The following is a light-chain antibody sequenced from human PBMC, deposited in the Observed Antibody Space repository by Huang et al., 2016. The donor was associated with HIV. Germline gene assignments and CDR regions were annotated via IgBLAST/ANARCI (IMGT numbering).Light chain of an antibody. Sequence: EIVMTQSPLSLSVTPGEPASISCRSSQSLLHSNGYSYLDWYLQKPGQSPQILIYLGSKRASGVPERFSASGSGTDFTLKISRVEAEDVGVYYCMQALQTPLSFGGGTKVEIK. CDR1: QSLLHSNGYSY. CDR3: MQALQTPLS. V-gene: IGKV2-28*01. J-gene: IGKJ4*01. CDR2: LGS.